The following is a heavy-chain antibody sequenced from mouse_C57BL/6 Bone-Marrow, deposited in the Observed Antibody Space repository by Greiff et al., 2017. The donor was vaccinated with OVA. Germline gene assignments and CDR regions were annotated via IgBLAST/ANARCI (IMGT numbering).Heavy chain of an antibody. J-gene: IGHJ2*01. CDR3: AREGNYEYYFDY. CDR2: INPNNGGT. Sequence: EVMLVESGPELVKPGASVKIPCKASGYTFTDYNMDWVKQSHGKSLEWIGDINPNNGGTIYNQKFKGKATLTVDKSSSTAYMELRSLTSEDTAVYYCAREGNYEYYFDYWGQGTTLTVSS. D-gene: IGHD2-1*01. CDR1: GYTFTDYN. V-gene: IGHV1-18*01.